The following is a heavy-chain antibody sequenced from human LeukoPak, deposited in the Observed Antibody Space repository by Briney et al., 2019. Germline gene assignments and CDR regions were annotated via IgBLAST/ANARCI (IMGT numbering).Heavy chain of an antibody. V-gene: IGHV1-8*03. D-gene: IGHD6-13*01. CDR2: MNPNSGNT. Sequence: ASVKVSRKASGYTFTSYDINWVRQATGQGLEWMGWMNPNSGNTGYAQKFQGRVTITRNTSISTAYMELSSLRSEDTAVYYCARAGSSWYGYYYYMDVWGKGTTVTVSS. J-gene: IGHJ6*03. CDR3: ARAGSSWYGYYYYMDV. CDR1: GYTFTSYD.